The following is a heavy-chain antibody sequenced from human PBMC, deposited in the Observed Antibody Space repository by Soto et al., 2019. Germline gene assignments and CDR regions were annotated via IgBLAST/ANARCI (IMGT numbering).Heavy chain of an antibody. V-gene: IGHV3-30*18. Sequence: GGSLRLSCAASGFTFSSYGMHWVRQAPGKGLEWVAVISYDGSNKYYADSVKGRFTISRDNSKNTLYLQMNSLRAEDTAVYYCAKEDLELILWFGDHYWGQGTLVTVSS. CDR3: AKEDLELILWFGDHY. D-gene: IGHD3-10*01. CDR2: ISYDGSNK. CDR1: GFTFSSYG. J-gene: IGHJ4*02.